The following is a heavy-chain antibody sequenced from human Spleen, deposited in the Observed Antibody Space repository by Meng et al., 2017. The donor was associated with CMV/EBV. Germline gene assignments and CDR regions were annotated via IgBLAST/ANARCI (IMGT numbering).Heavy chain of an antibody. D-gene: IGHD4-23*01. CDR2: IYSAGST. CDR3: ARDYDGGKAGMDV. CDR1: GFTVETNY. J-gene: IGHJ6*02. Sequence: GESLKISCAASGFTVETNYMSWVRQAPGKGLEWVSDIYSAGSTYYADSVKGRFIISRDNAKNSLYLQMNSLRAEDTAVYYCARDYDGGKAGMDVWGQGTTVTVSS. V-gene: IGHV3-66*01.